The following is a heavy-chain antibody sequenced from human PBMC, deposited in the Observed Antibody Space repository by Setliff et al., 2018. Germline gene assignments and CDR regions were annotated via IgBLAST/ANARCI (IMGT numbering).Heavy chain of an antibody. CDR2: IYTSWST. Sequence: SETLSLTCTVSGDSISSRTYYWSWIRQPAGKGLEWIGHIYTSWSTIYNPSLKSRLTISLNTSKNQFSLTLSSVTAADTAVYYCARMSGFLYMDVWGKGTTVTVSS. CDR3: ARMSGFLYMDV. V-gene: IGHV4-61*09. CDR1: GDSISSRTYY. D-gene: IGHD3-3*01. J-gene: IGHJ6*03.